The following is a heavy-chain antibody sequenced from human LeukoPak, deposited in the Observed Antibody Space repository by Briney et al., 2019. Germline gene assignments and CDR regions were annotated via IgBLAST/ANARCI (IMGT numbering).Heavy chain of an antibody. V-gene: IGHV4-59*01. Sequence: SETLSLTCTVSGGSISSYYWSWIRQPPGKGLEWIGYIYYSGSTNYNPSLKSRVTISVDTSKNQFSLKLSSVTAADTAVYYCARSYYDSSGYSHDAFDIWGQGTMVTVSS. D-gene: IGHD3-22*01. CDR1: GGSISSYY. CDR3: ARSYYDSSGYSHDAFDI. CDR2: IYYSGST. J-gene: IGHJ3*02.